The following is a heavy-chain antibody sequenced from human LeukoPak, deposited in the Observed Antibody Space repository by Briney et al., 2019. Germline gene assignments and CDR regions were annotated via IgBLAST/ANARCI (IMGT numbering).Heavy chain of an antibody. CDR3: ASNWNDPYYFDY. V-gene: IGHV4-30-2*01. CDR1: GGSISSGGYS. Sequence: SQTLSLTCAVSGGSISSGGYSWSWIRQPPGKGLEWIGYIYHSGSTYYNPSLKSRVTISVDRSKNQFSLKLSSVTAADTAVYYCASNWNDPYYFDYWGQGTLVTVSS. J-gene: IGHJ4*02. CDR2: IYHSGST. D-gene: IGHD1-20*01.